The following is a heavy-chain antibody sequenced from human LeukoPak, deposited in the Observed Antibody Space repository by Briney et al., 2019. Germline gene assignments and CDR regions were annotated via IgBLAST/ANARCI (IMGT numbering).Heavy chain of an antibody. V-gene: IGHV1-2*02. CDR3: AILRGVIDY. D-gene: IGHD3-10*01. J-gene: IGHJ4*02. CDR1: GYTFTGYY. Sequence: ASVKVSCKVSGYTFTGYYIHWVRQAPGQGLEWMGWINPNSGGTNYAQKFQGRVTMTRDTSISTTYMELSSLRSDDTAVYYCAILRGVIDYWGQGTLVTVSS. CDR2: INPNSGGT.